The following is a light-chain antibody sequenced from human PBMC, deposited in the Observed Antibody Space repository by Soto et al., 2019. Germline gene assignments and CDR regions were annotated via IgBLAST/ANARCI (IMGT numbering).Light chain of an antibody. Sequence: DVVMTQSPLSLPVTLGQPASISCRSSQSLVYSDGNTYLNWFQQRPGQSPRRLIYKVSNRDSGVPDRFSGSGSGTDFTLKISRVEAEAVGVYYCMQGTHVSERTFGQGTKLEIK. CDR1: QSLVYSDGNTY. CDR2: KVS. J-gene: IGKJ2*02. V-gene: IGKV2-30*01. CDR3: MQGTHVSERT.